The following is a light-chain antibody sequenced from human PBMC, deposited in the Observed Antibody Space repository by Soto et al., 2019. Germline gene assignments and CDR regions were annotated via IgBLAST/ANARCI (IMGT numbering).Light chain of an antibody. CDR3: GAWDSSLGAHV. Sequence: QSVLTXPPSVSAALGQKVTVSCSESSFNIGSNYVSWYQQVPGTAPKLLIYENDKRPSGIPDRFSGSKSGTSATLGVTGLQIGDEADYYCGAWDSSLGAHVFATGTKATVL. J-gene: IGLJ1*01. CDR2: END. CDR1: SFNIGSNY. V-gene: IGLV1-51*02.